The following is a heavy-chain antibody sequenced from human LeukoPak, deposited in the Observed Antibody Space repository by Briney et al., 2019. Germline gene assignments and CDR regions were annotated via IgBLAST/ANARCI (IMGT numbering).Heavy chain of an antibody. CDR2: ISDSSSYT. CDR3: ASLNYDILTGSYYFDY. CDR1: GFTFSDYY. Sequence: AGGSLRLSCAASGFTFSDYYMSWIRQAQGKGLEWVSYISDSSSYTKYADSVKGRFTISRDNAKNSLYLQMKSLRAEDTAVYYCASLNYDILTGSYYFDYWGQGTLVTISS. V-gene: IGHV3-11*03. J-gene: IGHJ4*02. D-gene: IGHD3-9*01.